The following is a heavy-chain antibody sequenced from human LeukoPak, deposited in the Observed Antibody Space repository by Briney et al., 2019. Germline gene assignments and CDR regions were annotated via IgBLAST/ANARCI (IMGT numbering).Heavy chain of an antibody. CDR3: ARGGYSSSWWGLYY. J-gene: IGHJ4*02. Sequence: ASVKVSCKASGYTLTSYDINWVRQATGQGLEWMGWMNPNSGNTGYAQKFQGRVTMTRNTSISTAYMELSSLRSEDTAVYYCARGGYSSSWWGLYYWGQGTLVTVSS. CDR2: MNPNSGNT. V-gene: IGHV1-8*01. CDR1: GYTLTSYD. D-gene: IGHD6-13*01.